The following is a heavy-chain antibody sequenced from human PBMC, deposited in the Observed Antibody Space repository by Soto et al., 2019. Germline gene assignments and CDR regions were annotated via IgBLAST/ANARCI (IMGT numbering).Heavy chain of an antibody. CDR1: GYNC. V-gene: IGHV5-51*01. D-gene: IGHD2-21*02. CDR2: IYPSDSHA. J-gene: IGHJ4*02. Sequence: GESLKISCQDSGYNCIAWVRQMPGKGLEWLGVIYPSDSHARYSPSFQGQVTISVDKSITTAYLQWGSLKASDTATYYCAGLSDPSSYYCGHWGQGTLVTVSS. CDR3: AGLSDPSSYYCGH.